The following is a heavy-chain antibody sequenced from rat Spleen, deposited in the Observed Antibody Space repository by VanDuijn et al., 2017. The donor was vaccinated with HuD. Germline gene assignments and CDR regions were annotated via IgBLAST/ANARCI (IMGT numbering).Heavy chain of an antibody. V-gene: IGHV5-7*01. CDR3: IRDGDYGGYWFAY. CDR2: ISYDGSNT. Sequence: EVQLVESGGGLVQPGRSLKLSCAASGFTFGDYNMAWVRQAPKKGLEWVATISYDGSNTHYPDSVKGRFTISRDNAKSTLYLQMNSLRSKDTATYYCIRDGDYGGYWFAYWGQGTLVTVSS. CDR1: GFTFGDYN. D-gene: IGHD1-11*01. J-gene: IGHJ3*01.